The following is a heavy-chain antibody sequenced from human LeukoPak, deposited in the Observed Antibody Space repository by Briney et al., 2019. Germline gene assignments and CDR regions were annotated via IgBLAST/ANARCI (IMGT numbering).Heavy chain of an antibody. CDR2: IYYSVIT. V-gene: IGHV4-59*12. CDR1: GSSISIDY. Sequence: SETLSLTCLVSGSSISIDYWSWIRQPPGKGLEWIGYIYYSVITNYNPSLKSQVAISVDPFKIQFSLKLSSVTAAETAVYYCARGPPQSRRYSYGLFYWGQGTLVTVSS. J-gene: IGHJ4*02. CDR3: ARGPPQSRRYSYGLFY. D-gene: IGHD5-18*01.